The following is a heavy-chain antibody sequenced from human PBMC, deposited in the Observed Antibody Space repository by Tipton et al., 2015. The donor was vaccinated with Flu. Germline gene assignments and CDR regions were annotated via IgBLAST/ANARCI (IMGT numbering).Heavy chain of an antibody. V-gene: IGHV4-61*02. D-gene: IGHD3-3*01. CDR3: ARSEYPPQGGVVDDY. Sequence: TLSLTCTVSGGSISSGSYYWSWIRQPAGKGLEWIGRIYTSGSTNYNPSLKSRVTISVDTSKNQFSLKLSSVTAADTAVYYCARSEYPPQGGVVDDYWGQGTLVTGSS. CDR2: IYTSGST. CDR1: GGSISSGSYY. J-gene: IGHJ4*02.